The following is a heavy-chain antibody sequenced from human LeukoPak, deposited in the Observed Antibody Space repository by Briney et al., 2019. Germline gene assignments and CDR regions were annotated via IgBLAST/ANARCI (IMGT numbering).Heavy chain of an antibody. CDR2: IWFDGSHI. V-gene: IGHV3-33*01. D-gene: IGHD3-16*01. CDR3: EMYQGVIEPYYVVVV. CDR1: GFTFRTYA. Sequence: PGGSLRLSCTASGFTFRTYAMNWVRQAPGKGLEWVAAIWFDGSHIYYADSVKGRFTISRDNSKNTLFLQMNRLRAEDTAVYYWEMYQGVIEPYYVVVVWGQGTTVTVSS. J-gene: IGHJ6*02.